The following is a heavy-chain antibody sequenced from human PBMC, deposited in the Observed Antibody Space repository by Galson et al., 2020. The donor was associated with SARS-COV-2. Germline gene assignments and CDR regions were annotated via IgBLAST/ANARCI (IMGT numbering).Heavy chain of an antibody. CDR1: GGSIDDTNYH. Sequence: SQTLSLTCSVSGGSIDDTNYHWVWVRQSPAMGLEWVATIHYTGSTSYNPSPRSRVTISVDTSKNQFSLKLTSVIAADTAVYYCAGQTGDYAGYWGDGALVTVAS. V-gene: IGHV4-39*01. CDR2: IHYTGST. D-gene: IGHD7-27*01. CDR3: AGQTGDYAGY. J-gene: IGHJ4*01.